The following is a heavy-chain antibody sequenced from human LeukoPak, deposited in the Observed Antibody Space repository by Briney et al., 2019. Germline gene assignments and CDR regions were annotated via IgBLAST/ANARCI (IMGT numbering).Heavy chain of an antibody. J-gene: IGHJ4*02. V-gene: IGHV4-38-2*01. CDR1: GYSISSGYY. D-gene: IGHD3-10*01. Sequence: TSETLSLTCAVSGYSISSGYYWGWIRQPPGKGLEWSGSIYHSGSTYYNPSLNSRVTISVDTSKNQFSLMLSSVTAADTAVYYCARCLWFGENFDYWGQGTLVTVSS. CDR3: ARCLWFGENFDY. CDR2: IYHSGST.